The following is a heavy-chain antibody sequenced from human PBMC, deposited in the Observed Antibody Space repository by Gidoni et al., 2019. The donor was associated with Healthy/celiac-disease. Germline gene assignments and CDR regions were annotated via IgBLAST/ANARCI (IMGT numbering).Heavy chain of an antibody. J-gene: IGHJ4*02. CDR1: GFTFSSYG. CDR2: ISYDGSNK. Sequence: QVQLVESGGGVVQPGRSLRLSCAASGFTFSSYGMHWVRQAPGKGLEWVAVISYDGSNKHYADSVKGRFTISRDNSKNTLYLQMNSLRAEDTAVYYCAKDLWGQLDDYWGQGTLVTVSS. V-gene: IGHV3-30*18. D-gene: IGHD6-6*01. CDR3: AKDLWGQLDDY.